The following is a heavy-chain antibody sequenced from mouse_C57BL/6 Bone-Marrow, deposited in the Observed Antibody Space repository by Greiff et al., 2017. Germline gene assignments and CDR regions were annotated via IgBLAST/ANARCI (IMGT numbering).Heavy chain of an antibody. CDR1: GFTFSDYY. Sequence: EVMLVESGGGLVQPGGSLKLSCAASGFTFSDYYMYWVRQTPEKRLEWVAYISNGGGSTYYPDTVKGRFTISRDNAKNTLYLQMSRLKSEDTAMYYCARGGGLRAYYAMDYWGQGTSVTVSS. CDR3: ARGGGLRAYYAMDY. D-gene: IGHD2-4*01. V-gene: IGHV5-12*01. J-gene: IGHJ4*01. CDR2: ISNGGGST.